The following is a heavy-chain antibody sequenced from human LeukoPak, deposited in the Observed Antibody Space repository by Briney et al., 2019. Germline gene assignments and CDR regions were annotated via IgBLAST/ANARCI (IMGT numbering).Heavy chain of an antibody. J-gene: IGHJ4*02. CDR1: GFTVTSNY. CDR2: IYSGGGT. Sequence: GGSLRLSCAASGFTVTSNYMSWVRQAPGKGLEWVSLIYSGGGTYYADSVKGRFTISRDFSKNTPYLHMNSLRAEDTAVYYCARDSFYYGSGSYQFFDYWGQGTLVTVSS. D-gene: IGHD3-10*01. CDR3: ARDSFYYGSGSYQFFDY. V-gene: IGHV3-53*01.